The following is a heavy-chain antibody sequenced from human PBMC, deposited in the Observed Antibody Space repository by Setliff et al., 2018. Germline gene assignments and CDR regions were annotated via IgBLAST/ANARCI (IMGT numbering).Heavy chain of an antibody. J-gene: IGHJ6*03. CDR2: IYYSGST. CDR3: ARHKSNGSGSYPSLYMDV. Sequence: ETLSLTCRVSGGSISSGNYYWGLIRQPPGKGLEWVATIYYSGSTYSNPSLKSRLIISVDAPDNQFSVKLSSVAAADTAVYYCARHKSNGSGSYPSLYMDVWGKGIMVTVSS. CDR1: GGSISSGNYY. D-gene: IGHD3-10*01. V-gene: IGHV4-39*01.